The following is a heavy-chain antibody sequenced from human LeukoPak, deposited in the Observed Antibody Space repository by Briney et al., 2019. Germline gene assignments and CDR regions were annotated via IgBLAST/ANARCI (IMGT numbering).Heavy chain of an antibody. CDR1: GLTFSDYS. J-gene: IGHJ4*02. D-gene: IGHD6-13*01. CDR3: AKDTAGPEY. V-gene: IGHV3-23*01. Sequence: GGSLRLSCAVSGLTFSDYSMAWVRQAPGKGLFWVSGISAGGGSTYYADSVKGRFTISRDNSRNTLYLQMNSLSAEDTAVYYCAKDTAGPEYWGQGTLVTVSS. CDR2: ISAGGGST.